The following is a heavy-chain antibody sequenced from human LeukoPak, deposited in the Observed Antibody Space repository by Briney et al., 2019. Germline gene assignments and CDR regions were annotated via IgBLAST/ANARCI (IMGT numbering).Heavy chain of an antibody. CDR3: ANEFRFFLLPMDV. D-gene: IGHD3-3*01. Sequence: GGSLRLSCEASGFTFSSYGMHWVRQAPGKGLEWVALISYDGNNKYYADSVKGRFTISRDNSKNTLYMQMNSLRAEDTAMYYCANEFRFFLLPMDVWGKGTTVTVSS. J-gene: IGHJ6*03. CDR1: GFTFSSYG. V-gene: IGHV3-30*18. CDR2: ISYDGNNK.